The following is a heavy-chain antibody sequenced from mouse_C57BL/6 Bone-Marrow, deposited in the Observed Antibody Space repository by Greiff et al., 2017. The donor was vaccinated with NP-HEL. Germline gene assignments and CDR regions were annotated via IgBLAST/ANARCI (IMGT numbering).Heavy chain of an antibody. Sequence: VQLQQPGAELVKPGASVKMSCKASGYTFTSYWITWVKQRPGQGLEWIGDIYPGSGSTNYNEKFKSKATLTVDTSSSTAYMQLSSLTSEDSAVYYCARCRVYSNYVWYFDVWGTGTTVTVSS. CDR1: GYTFTSYW. CDR2: IYPGSGST. J-gene: IGHJ1*03. CDR3: ARCRVYSNYVWYFDV. V-gene: IGHV1-55*01. D-gene: IGHD2-5*01.